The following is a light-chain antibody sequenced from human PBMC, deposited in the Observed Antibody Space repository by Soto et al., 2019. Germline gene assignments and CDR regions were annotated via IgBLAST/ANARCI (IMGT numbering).Light chain of an antibody. V-gene: IGKV3-20*01. CDR1: QTVNTN. CDR3: QQYGSSPRT. Sequence: ENVLTQSPDTLSLSPGEGATLSCRASQTVNTNLAWYQQKPGQAPRLLIHGAFNRATGIPDRFSGSGSGTDFTLTITRLQPEDFAVYYCQQYGSSPRTFGQGTKLEIK. J-gene: IGKJ2*02. CDR2: GAF.